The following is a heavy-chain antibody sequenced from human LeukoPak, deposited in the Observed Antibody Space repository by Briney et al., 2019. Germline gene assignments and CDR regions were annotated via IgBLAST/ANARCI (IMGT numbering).Heavy chain of an antibody. D-gene: IGHD4-17*01. J-gene: IGHJ5*02. CDR2: IYYSGSI. CDR1: GGSISSYY. CDR3: ARHKTTRWFDP. V-gene: IGHV4-59*08. Sequence: SETLSLTCTVSGGSISSYYWSWIRQPPGKGLEWIGYIYYSGSINYNPSLKSRVTISVDTSKNQFSLKLSSVTAADTAVYYCARHKTTRWFDPWGQGTLVTVSS.